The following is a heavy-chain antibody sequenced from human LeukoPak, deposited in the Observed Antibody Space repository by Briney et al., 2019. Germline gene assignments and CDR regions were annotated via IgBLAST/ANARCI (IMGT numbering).Heavy chain of an antibody. Sequence: GASVKVSCKASGYTFTSYDINWVRQATGQGLEWMGWMNPNSGNTGYAQKFQGRVTITRNTSISTAYMELSSLRSEDTAVYYCARALYDSSGYYFDYWGQGTLVTVSS. CDR3: ARALYDSSGYYFDY. J-gene: IGHJ4*02. CDR2: MNPNSGNT. D-gene: IGHD3-22*01. CDR1: GYTFTSYD. V-gene: IGHV1-8*03.